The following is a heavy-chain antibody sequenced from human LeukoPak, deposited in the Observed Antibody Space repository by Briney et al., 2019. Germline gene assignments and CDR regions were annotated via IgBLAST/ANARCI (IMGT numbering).Heavy chain of an antibody. J-gene: IGHJ6*03. CDR3: ARGRDIVVVPAAADDDYYMDV. CDR1: GYSLNRYD. CDR2: MNPNCGNT. V-gene: IGHV1-8*01. D-gene: IGHD2-2*01. Sequence: GASVKVSCKASGYSLNRYDLMWGRQATGHGLKWMGWMNPNCGNTGYAQKFQGRVTMTSNTSISPAYMELSRQRSEDTAVYYCARGRDIVVVPAAADDDYYMDVWGKGTTVTVSS.